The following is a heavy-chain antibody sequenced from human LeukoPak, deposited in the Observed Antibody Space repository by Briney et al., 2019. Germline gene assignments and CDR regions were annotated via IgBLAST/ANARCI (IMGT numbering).Heavy chain of an antibody. J-gene: IGHJ4*02. V-gene: IGHV3-9*01. CDR1: GFTFDDYA. CDR3: AKALAYGSGSYPFDY. Sequence: PGGSLRLSCAASGFTFDDYAMHWVRQAPGKGLECVSGISCNSGSIGYADSVKGRFTISRDNAQNSLYLQMNSLSAEDTALYYCAKALAYGSGSYPFDYWGQGTLVTVSS. D-gene: IGHD3-10*01. CDR2: ISCNSGSI.